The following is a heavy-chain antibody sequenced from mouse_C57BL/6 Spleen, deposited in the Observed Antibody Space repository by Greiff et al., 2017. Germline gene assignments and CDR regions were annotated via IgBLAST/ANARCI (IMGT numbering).Heavy chain of an antibody. J-gene: IGHJ2*01. Sequence: QVHVKQPGAELVRPGTSVKLSCKASGYTFTSYWMHWVKQRPGQGLEWIGVIDPSDSYTNYNQKFKGKATLTVDTSSSTAYMQLSSLTSEDSAVYYCARSSSFITTVVGNYFDYWGQGTTLTVSS. CDR3: ARSSSFITTVVGNYFDY. D-gene: IGHD1-1*01. CDR1: GYTFTSYW. CDR2: IDPSDSYT. V-gene: IGHV1-59*01.